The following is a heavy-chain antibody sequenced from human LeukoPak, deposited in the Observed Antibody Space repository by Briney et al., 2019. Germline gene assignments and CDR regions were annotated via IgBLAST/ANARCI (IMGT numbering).Heavy chain of an antibody. V-gene: IGHV3-74*01. CDR1: GFTFSTYW. J-gene: IGHJ4*02. CDR3: ARDFGGGYSGYDY. Sequence: GSLRLSCAASGFTFSTYWMHWVRQDPGKGLVWVSRISSDASITSYADPVKGRFTISRDNAKNSLSLQMNSLRADDTAVYYCARDFGGGYSGYDYWGQGTLVTVSS. D-gene: IGHD5-12*01. CDR2: ISSDASIT.